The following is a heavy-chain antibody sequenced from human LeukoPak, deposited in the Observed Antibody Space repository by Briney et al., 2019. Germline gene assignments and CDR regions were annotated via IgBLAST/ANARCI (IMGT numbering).Heavy chain of an antibody. CDR1: GFTVSSNY. D-gene: IGHD4-23*01. CDR3: ARPTYDYGGDY. V-gene: IGHV3-66*04. J-gene: IGHJ4*02. Sequence: GGSLRLSCAASGFTVSSNYMSWVRQAPGKGLEWVSVIYSGGSTYYADSVKGRFTISRDNSKNTLYLQMNSLRAEDTAVYYCARPTYDYGGDYWGRGTLVTVSS. CDR2: IYSGGST.